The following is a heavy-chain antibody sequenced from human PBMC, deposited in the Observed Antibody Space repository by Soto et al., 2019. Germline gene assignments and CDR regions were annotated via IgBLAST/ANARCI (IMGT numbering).Heavy chain of an antibody. D-gene: IGHD3-10*01. CDR2: ISHSGST. CDR1: GGSFSGYY. J-gene: IGHJ6*02. Sequence: SETLSLTCAVYGGSFSGYYWSWIRQPPGKGLEWIGEISHSGSTNYNPSLKSRVTISVDTSKNQFSLKLSSVTAADTAVYYCARAPHYYGSGSYLYYYYGMDVWGQGTTVTVSS. CDR3: ARAPHYYGSGSYLYYYYGMDV. V-gene: IGHV4-34*01.